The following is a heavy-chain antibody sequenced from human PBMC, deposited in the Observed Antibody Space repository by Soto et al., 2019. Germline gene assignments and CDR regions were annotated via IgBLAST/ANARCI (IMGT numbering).Heavy chain of an antibody. CDR1: GFTFSSYG. J-gene: IGHJ4*02. CDR2: IWYDGGNK. D-gene: IGHD3-3*01. CDR3: ARSFRFLEWLLDY. V-gene: IGHV3-33*01. Sequence: QVQLVESEGGVVQPGRSLRLSCAASGFTFSSYGMHWVRQAPGKGLEWVAVIWYDGGNKYYADSVKGRFTISRDNSKNTLYLQMNSLRAEDTAVYYCARSFRFLEWLLDYWGQGTLVTVSS.